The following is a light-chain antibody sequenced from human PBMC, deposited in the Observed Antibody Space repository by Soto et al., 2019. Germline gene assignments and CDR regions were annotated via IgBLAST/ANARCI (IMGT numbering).Light chain of an antibody. CDR2: GAS. J-gene: IGKJ1*01. CDR3: QQYNNWPRT. CDR1: QSVSSN. Sequence: TQSPDTLSLSPGERATLSCRASQSVSSNLAWYQQKPGQAPRLLIYGASTRATGIPARFSGSGSGTEFTLTISSLQSEDFAVYYCQQYNNWPRTCGQGTKVDIK. V-gene: IGKV3-15*01.